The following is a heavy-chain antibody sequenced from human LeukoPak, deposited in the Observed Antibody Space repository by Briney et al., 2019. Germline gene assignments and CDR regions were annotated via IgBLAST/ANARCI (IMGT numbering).Heavy chain of an antibody. V-gene: IGHV4-34*01. CDR1: SGSFTAYY. CDR2: INRIGGT. J-gene: IGHJ4*02. Sequence: SETLSLACAVYSGSFTAYYWFWIRQPPGKGLEWIGEINRIGGTTYNPSLKSRLTISVDTSKNQFSLNLSSVTAADTAVYYCARGSRRESYFDSWGRGTLVTVSS. CDR3: ARGSRRESYFDS.